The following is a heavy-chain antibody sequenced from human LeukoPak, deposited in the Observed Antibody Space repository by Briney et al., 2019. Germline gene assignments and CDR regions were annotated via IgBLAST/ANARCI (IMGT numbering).Heavy chain of an antibody. Sequence: SQTLSLTCTVSGGSISSGNYYWSWIRQPAGKGLEWIGRTDSSGGTNYNPSLKGRVTISVDTSNNQFSLKLSSVTAADTAVYYCARGPYYDSTKTSAFDIWGQGTMVTVSS. D-gene: IGHD3-22*01. CDR3: ARGPYYDSTKTSAFDI. CDR2: TDSSGGT. J-gene: IGHJ3*02. CDR1: GGSISSGNYY. V-gene: IGHV4-61*02.